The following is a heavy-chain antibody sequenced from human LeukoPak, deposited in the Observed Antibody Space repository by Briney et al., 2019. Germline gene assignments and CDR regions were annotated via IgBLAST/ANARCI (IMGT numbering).Heavy chain of an antibody. CDR3: ARDHERSYDY. CDR1: GYSFTGYY. V-gene: IGHV1-2*02. Sequence: ASVKVSCKASGYSFTGYYMHWVRQAPGQGLEWMGWISPTSGGTNYAQKFQGRVTMTRDTSISTAYMELSRLRSDDTAVYYCARDHERSYDYWGQGTLVTVSS. J-gene: IGHJ4*02. CDR2: ISPTSGGT. D-gene: IGHD6-6*01.